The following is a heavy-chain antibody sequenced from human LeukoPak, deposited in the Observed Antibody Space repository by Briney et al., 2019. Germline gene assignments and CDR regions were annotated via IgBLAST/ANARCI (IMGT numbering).Heavy chain of an antibody. J-gene: IGHJ4*02. Sequence: PSQTLSLTCTVSGGSISSGSSYWSWIRQPARKGLEWIGRIYTSGSTNYNPSLKSRVTISVDTSKNQFSLKLSSVTAADTAVYYCARGYYCDYWGQGTLVTVSS. CDR1: GGSISSGSSY. V-gene: IGHV4-61*02. CDR2: IYTSGST. CDR3: ARGYYCDY.